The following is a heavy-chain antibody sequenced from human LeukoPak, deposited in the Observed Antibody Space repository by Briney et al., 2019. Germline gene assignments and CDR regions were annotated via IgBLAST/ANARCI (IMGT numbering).Heavy chain of an antibody. CDR2: ISYDGSNK. CDR1: GFTFSSYA. V-gene: IGHV3-30*04. J-gene: IGHJ6*03. Sequence: PGGSLRLSCAASGFTFSSYAMHWVRQAPGKGLEWVAVISYDGSNKYYADSVKGRFTISRDNSKNTLYLQMNSLRAEDTAVYYCARDFVVATIEAYYYYYYYMDVWGKGTTVTVSS. D-gene: IGHD5-12*01. CDR3: ARDFVVATIEAYYYYYYYMDV.